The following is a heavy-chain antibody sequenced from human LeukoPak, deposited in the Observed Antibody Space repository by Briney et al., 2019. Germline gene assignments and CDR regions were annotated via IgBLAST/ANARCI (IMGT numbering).Heavy chain of an antibody. V-gene: IGHV5-51*01. D-gene: IGHD6-13*01. CDR1: GCIFTSYW. J-gene: IGHJ3*02. CDR2: IYPSDSDT. CDR3: ATLSSSWPHDAFDI. Sequence: GESLKISCKGSGCIFTSYWIGWVRQMPGRSRELWGIIYPSDSDTRYSPSFQGQVTISADKSISTAYLQWSNMKASDTAMYYCATLSSSWPHDAFDIWGQETIVTVSS.